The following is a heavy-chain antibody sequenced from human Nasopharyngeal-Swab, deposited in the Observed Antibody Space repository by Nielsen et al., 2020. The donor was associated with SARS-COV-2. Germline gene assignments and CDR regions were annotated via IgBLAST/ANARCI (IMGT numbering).Heavy chain of an antibody. V-gene: IGHV3-11*05. Sequence: SLKISCAASGFTFSDYYMSWIRQAPGKGLEWVSYISSSSSYTNYADSVKGRFIISSDNAKNSLYLQMNSLRADDRDVYYYARDRGLTMVRGVIKDRGQGTLVTVSS. CDR1: GFTFSDYY. J-gene: IGHJ4*02. D-gene: IGHD3-10*01. CDR2: ISSSSSYT. CDR3: ARDRGLTMVRGVIKD.